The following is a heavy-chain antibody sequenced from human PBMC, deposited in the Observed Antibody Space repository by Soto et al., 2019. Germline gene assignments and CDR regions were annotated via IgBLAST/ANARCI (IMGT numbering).Heavy chain of an antibody. CDR3: ASRIYSSGWYGAFDI. V-gene: IGHV1-18*01. CDR2: ISAYNGNT. CDR1: GYTFTSYG. D-gene: IGHD6-19*01. Sequence: ASVKVSCKASGYTFTSYGISWVRQAPGQGLEWMGWISAYNGNTNYAQKLQGRVTMTTDTSTSTAYMELRSLSSDDTAVYYCASRIYSSGWYGAFDIWGQGTMVTVSS. J-gene: IGHJ3*02.